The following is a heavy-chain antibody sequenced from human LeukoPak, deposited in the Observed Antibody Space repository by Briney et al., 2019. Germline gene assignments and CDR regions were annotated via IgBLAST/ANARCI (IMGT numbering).Heavy chain of an antibody. CDR3: ARDTGSGYDYFSYYFDY. CDR2: ISGSGFST. D-gene: IGHD5-12*01. J-gene: IGHJ4*02. Sequence: GGSLRLSCAASGFTFSSYGLSWVRQAPGKGLEWVSGISGSGFSTYSADSVKGRFTISRDNSKNTLYLQMNSLRVEDTAIYYCARDTGSGYDYFSYYFDYWGQGTLDTVSS. CDR1: GFTFSSYG. V-gene: IGHV3-23*01.